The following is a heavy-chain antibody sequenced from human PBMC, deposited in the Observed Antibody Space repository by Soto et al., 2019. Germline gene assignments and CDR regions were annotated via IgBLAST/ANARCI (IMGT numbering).Heavy chain of an antibody. D-gene: IGHD2-15*01. CDR2: IRSKGYGGTT. J-gene: IGHJ4*02. V-gene: IGHV3-49*05. CDR3: SSGDCSGGSCYSGLDY. CDR1: GFTFGDYS. Sequence: EVQLVESGGGLVKPGRSLRLSCTASGFTFGDYSMNWFRQAPGKGLEWVAFIRSKGYGGTTEYAASVKGRFTISRDDSKSIAYLQMNSLKIEDTAVSYCSSGDCSGGSCYSGLDYWGQGTLVTVSS.